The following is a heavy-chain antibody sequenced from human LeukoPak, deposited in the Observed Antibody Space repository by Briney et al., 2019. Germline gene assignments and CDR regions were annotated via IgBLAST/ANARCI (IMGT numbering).Heavy chain of an antibody. CDR2: ISAYNGNT. Sequence: ASVKVFCKASGYTFTSYGISWVRQAPGQGLEWMGWISAYNGNTNYAQKLQGRVTMTTDTSTSTAYMELRSLRSDDTAVNYCASRECSSTSCYLDYWGQGTLVTVSS. D-gene: IGHD2-2*01. CDR1: GYTFTSYG. V-gene: IGHV1-18*01. CDR3: ASRECSSTSCYLDY. J-gene: IGHJ4*02.